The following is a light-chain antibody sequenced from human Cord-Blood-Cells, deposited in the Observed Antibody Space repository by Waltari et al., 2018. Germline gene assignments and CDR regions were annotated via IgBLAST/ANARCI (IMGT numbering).Light chain of an antibody. J-gene: IGKJ2*01. CDR3: QQYGSSPYT. CDR1: QSGSSGY. V-gene: IGKV3-20*01. Sequence: ELVLTQSPGTLSLSPGERATLSLRASQSGSSGYLAWYQQKPGQAPMLLIYGVSSRATGIPDSFSGSASGTDFTLTISRVEPEDFAVYYCQQYGSSPYTFGQGTKLKIK. CDR2: GVS.